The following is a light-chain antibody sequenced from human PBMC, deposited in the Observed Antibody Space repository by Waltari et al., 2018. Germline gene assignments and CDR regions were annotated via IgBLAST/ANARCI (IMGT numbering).Light chain of an antibody. CDR3: SSYTSISTLI. V-gene: IGLV2-14*03. J-gene: IGLJ2*01. CDR2: DVS. Sequence: QSALTQAASVSGSPGQSITISCTGTSNDVGSYNYVSWYQQHPGKAPKVMIYDVSYRPSGVSNRFSGSKSGNTASLTISGLQAEDEADYYCSSYTSISTLIFGGGTKLTVL. CDR1: SNDVGSYNY.